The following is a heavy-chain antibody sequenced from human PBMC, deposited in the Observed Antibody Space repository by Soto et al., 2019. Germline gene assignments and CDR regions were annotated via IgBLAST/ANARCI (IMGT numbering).Heavy chain of an antibody. Sequence: QVQLVQSGAEVKKPGSSVKVSCKASGGTFSSYAISWVRRAPGQGLEWMGGIIPIFGTANYAQKFQGRVTITADESTSTAYMELSSLRSEDTAVYYCARGRGGYYGSGSYPNWFDPWGQGTLVTVSS. V-gene: IGHV1-69*01. CDR2: IIPIFGTA. J-gene: IGHJ5*02. CDR1: GGTFSSYA. D-gene: IGHD3-10*01. CDR3: ARGRGGYYGSGSYPNWFDP.